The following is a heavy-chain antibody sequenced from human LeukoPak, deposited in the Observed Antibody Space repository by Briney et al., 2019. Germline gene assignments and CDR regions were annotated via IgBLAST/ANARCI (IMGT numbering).Heavy chain of an antibody. Sequence: GGSLRLSCAASGFNFSSYWMHWVRQAPGKGLVWVSRINTDGSSTTYADSVKGRFTISRDNVKNTLYLQMNSLRAEDTAVYYCARREGFCKGGTCYLDFWGQGTLVTVSS. D-gene: IGHD2-15*01. V-gene: IGHV3-74*01. CDR3: ARREGFCKGGTCYLDF. J-gene: IGHJ4*02. CDR2: INTDGSST. CDR1: GFNFSSYW.